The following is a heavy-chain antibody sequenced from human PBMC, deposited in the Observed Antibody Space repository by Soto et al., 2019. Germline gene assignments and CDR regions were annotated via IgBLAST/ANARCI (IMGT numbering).Heavy chain of an antibody. CDR3: ARGGSLYWYFDL. D-gene: IGHD1-26*01. Sequence: QVQLVQSGAEVKKPGAPVKVSCKASGYTFTSYAMHWVRQAPGQRLEWMGWINAGNGNTKYSQNFQGRVTITRDTSASTAYMELSSLRSEDTAVYYCARGGSLYWYFDLWGRGTLVTVSS. J-gene: IGHJ2*01. CDR1: GYTFTSYA. V-gene: IGHV1-3*01. CDR2: INAGNGNT.